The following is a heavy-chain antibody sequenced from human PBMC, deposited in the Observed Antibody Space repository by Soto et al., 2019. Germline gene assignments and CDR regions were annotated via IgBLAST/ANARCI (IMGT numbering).Heavy chain of an antibody. J-gene: IGHJ5*02. D-gene: IGHD6-19*01. CDR1: GYTFTGYY. CDR3: ARVMAVAPYLHP. CDR2: INPNSGGT. V-gene: IGHV1-2*02. Sequence: ASVKVSCEASGYTFTGYYIHWLRQAPGQGLEWMGWINPNSGGTTYAQKFQGRVTLTRDTSINTAYLELSSLRSDDTAVYYCARVMAVAPYLHPWGQGTLVTVYS.